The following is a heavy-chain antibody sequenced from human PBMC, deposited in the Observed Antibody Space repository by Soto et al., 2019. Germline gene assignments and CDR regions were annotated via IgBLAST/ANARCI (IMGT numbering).Heavy chain of an antibody. CDR1: GGSFRGYY. Sequence: QVQLQQWGAGLLKPSETLSLTCAVYGGSFRGYYWSWIRKPPGKGLDGVGEINHRGSTNYNPALKSRVTISVDTSKNQFSLKLSSVIAADTAVYYCARRCSGGSCYYYYGMDVWGQGTTVTVSS. D-gene: IGHD2-15*01. CDR2: INHRGST. J-gene: IGHJ6*02. CDR3: ARRCSGGSCYYYYGMDV. V-gene: IGHV4-34*01.